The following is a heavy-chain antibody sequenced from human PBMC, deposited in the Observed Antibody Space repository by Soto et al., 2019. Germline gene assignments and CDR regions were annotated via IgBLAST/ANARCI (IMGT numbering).Heavy chain of an antibody. Sequence: GGSLRLSCAASGFTFSSYAMSWVRQAPGKGLEWVSAISGSGGSTYYADSVKGRFTISRDNSKNTLYLQMNSPRAEDTAVYYCAKYRTEWSLPGFDYWGQGTLVTVSS. CDR2: ISGSGGST. CDR1: GFTFSSYA. J-gene: IGHJ4*02. CDR3: AKYRTEWSLPGFDY. V-gene: IGHV3-23*01. D-gene: IGHD3-3*01.